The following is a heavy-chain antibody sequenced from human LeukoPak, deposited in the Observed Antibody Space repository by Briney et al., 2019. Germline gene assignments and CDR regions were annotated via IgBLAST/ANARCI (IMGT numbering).Heavy chain of an antibody. D-gene: IGHD3-9*01. J-gene: IGHJ4*02. CDR3: ARSSFDYHHLFDY. Sequence: GGSLRLSCAASGFTFSSYSMNWVRQAPGKGLEWVSYISSSSSTIYYADSVKGRFTISRDNAKNSLYLQMNSLRAEDTAVYYCARSSFDYHHLFDYWGQGTLVTVSS. CDR2: ISSSSSTI. CDR1: GFTFSSYS. V-gene: IGHV3-48*01.